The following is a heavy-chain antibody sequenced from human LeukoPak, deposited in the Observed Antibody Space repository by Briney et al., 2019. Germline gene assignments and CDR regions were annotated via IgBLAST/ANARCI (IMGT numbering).Heavy chain of an antibody. CDR1: GFTFSSYD. V-gene: IGHV3-13*01. CDR2: IGTAGDT. CDR3: ARGVCSSTGTTLFDY. Sequence: GGSLRLSCAASGFTFSSYDMHWVRQATGKGLEWVSAIGTAGDTYYPGSVKGRFTISRENAKNSLYLQMNSLRAGDTAVYYCARGVCSSTGTTLFDYWGQGTLVTVSS. D-gene: IGHD1-7*01. J-gene: IGHJ4*02.